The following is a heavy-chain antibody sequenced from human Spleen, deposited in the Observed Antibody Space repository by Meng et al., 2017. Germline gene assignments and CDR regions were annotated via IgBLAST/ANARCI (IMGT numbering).Heavy chain of an antibody. CDR1: GGSFSDYY. D-gene: IGHD4-11*01. J-gene: IGHJ4*02. V-gene: IGHV4-34*01. Sequence: QGQLEQWGAGLLKPSETLSLTCVVSGGSFSDYYWSWIRQPPGKGLEWIGEINHSGSTNYNPSLESRATISVDTSQNNLSLKLSSVTAADSAVYYCARGPTTMAHDSDYWGQGTLVTVSS. CDR3: ARGPTTMAHDSDY. CDR2: INHSGST.